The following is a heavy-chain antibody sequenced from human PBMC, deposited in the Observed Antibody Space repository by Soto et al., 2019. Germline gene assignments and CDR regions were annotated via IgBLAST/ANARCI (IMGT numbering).Heavy chain of an antibody. J-gene: IGHJ5*02. CDR2: IYYSGST. Sequence: PSWTHSLTFTVSDSVISSDYCSCIRQPPGKGLEWIGYIYYSGSTNYNPSLKSRVTISVDTSKNQFSLKLSSVTAADTPVYYCARHDGLRYFVWFDPWGQGTLVTVSS. V-gene: IGHV4-59*08. D-gene: IGHD3-9*01. CDR3: ARHDGLRYFVWFDP. CDR1: DSVISSDY.